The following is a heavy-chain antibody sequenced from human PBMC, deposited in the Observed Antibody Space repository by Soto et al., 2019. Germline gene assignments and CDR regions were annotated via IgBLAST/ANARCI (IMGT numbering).Heavy chain of an antibody. J-gene: IGHJ6*02. Sequence: PSHTRSLTFAISGYSVATNIAAWSLIRQSPSRGLEWLGRTLYRSSKWYNEYAVSVKSRMTINPDISKNQFSLQLNSVTPEDTAVYYCARDAAPTLNYPHGMDVWGQGTAVTVSS. CDR1: GYSVATNIAA. V-gene: IGHV6-1*01. D-gene: IGHD1-7*01. CDR3: ARDAAPTLNYPHGMDV. CDR2: TLYRSSKWYN.